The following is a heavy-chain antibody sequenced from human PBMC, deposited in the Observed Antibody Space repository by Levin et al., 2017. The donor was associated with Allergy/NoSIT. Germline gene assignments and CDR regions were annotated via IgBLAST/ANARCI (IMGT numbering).Heavy chain of an antibody. J-gene: IGHJ4*02. CDR1: GFTFSHYE. V-gene: IGHV3-48*03. CDR3: ARDARVFEY. D-gene: IGHD2-15*01. Sequence: GESLKISCAASGFTFSHYEMNWVRQAPGKGLEWVSYISTSGRTTYYADSVKGRFTISRDNAKNSLYLQMNSLRAEDMATYYCARDARVFEYWGQGTLVTVSS. CDR2: ISTSGRTT.